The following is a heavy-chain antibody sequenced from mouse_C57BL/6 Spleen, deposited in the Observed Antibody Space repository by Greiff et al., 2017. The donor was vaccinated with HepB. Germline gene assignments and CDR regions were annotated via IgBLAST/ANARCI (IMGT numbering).Heavy chain of an antibody. J-gene: IGHJ4*01. Sequence: QVQLQQPGAELVKPGASVKLSCKASGYTFTSYWMHWVKQRPGQGLEWIGMIHPNSGSTNYNEKFKSKATLTVDKSSSTAYMQRSSLTSEDSAVYDCARGHYGSSPMDDWGQGTSVTVSS. D-gene: IGHD1-1*01. CDR3: ARGHYGSSPMDD. V-gene: IGHV1-64*01. CDR2: IHPNSGST. CDR1: GYTFTSYW.